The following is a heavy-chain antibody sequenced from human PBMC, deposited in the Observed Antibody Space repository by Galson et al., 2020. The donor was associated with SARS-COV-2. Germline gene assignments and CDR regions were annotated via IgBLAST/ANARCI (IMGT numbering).Heavy chain of an antibody. CDR2: IYYSGST. D-gene: IGHD3-10*01. CDR1: GGSISSGGYY. J-gene: IGHJ4*02. Sequence: SETLSLTCTVSGGSISSGGYYWSWIRQHPGKGLEWIGYIYYSGSTYYNPSLKSPFTISVDTSKNQFSLKLSSVTAADTAVYYCARTQTSGWSRGVMWYFDYWGQGTLVTVSS. V-gene: IGHV4-31*01. CDR3: ARTQTSGWSRGVMWYFDY.